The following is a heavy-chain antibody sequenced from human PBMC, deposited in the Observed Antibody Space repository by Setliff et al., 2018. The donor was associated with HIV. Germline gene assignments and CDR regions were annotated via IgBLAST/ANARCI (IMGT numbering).Heavy chain of an antibody. V-gene: IGHV4-30-4*08. Sequence: KTSETLSLTCTVSGGSISNGDHYWAWIRQSPGKGLEWIGYIYYTGDTYYRSSLESRVTISVDTSNNQFSLRLKSVTAADTAVYYCVRDDYGYNGKGFDYWGPGTLVTVSS. CDR1: GGSISNGDHY. CDR3: VRDDYGYNGKGFDY. D-gene: IGHD4-17*01. CDR2: IYYTGDT. J-gene: IGHJ4*02.